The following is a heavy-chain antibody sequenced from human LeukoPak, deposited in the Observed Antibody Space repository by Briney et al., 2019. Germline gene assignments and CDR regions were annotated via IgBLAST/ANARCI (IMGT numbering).Heavy chain of an antibody. Sequence: PGGSLRLSCAASGFTVSSNYMSWVRQAPGKGLEWVSVIYSGGSTYYADSVKGRFTISRDNSKNTLYLQMNSLRAEDTAVYYCARDPMSHYYDSSGYKGYGAFDIWGQGTMVTVSS. CDR1: GFTVSSNY. V-gene: IGHV3-53*01. J-gene: IGHJ3*02. D-gene: IGHD3-22*01. CDR2: IYSGGST. CDR3: ARDPMSHYYDSSGYKGYGAFDI.